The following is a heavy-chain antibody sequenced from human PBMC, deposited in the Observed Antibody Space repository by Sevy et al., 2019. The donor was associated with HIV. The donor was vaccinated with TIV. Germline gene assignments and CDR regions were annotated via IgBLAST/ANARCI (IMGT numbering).Heavy chain of an antibody. Sequence: SXTLSLXCXVXXXXXXXXYXXXIRQPPXXXLEXXXXINHGGSTNYNPSLKSRVTISVDTSKNQFSLKLSSVTAADTAVYYCARGFPXITIFGVVXXXFDXWGRGTLVTVSS. CDR2: INHGGST. CDR1: XXXXXXXY. D-gene: IGHD3-3*01. CDR3: ARGFPXITIFGVVXXXFDX. V-gene: IGHV4-34*01. J-gene: IGHJ2*01.